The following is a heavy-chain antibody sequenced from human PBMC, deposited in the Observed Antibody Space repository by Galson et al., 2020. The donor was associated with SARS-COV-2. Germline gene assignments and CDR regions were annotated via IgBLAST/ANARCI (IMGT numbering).Heavy chain of an antibody. D-gene: IGHD6-19*01. V-gene: IGHV3-33*01. J-gene: IGHJ4*02. CDR3: ARDLAPFMVAGTDDY. Sequence: QLGESLKISCAASGFTFSSYGMHWVRQAPGKGLEWVAVIWYDGSNKYYADSVKGRFTISRDNSKNTLCLQMNSLRAEDTAVYYCARDLAPFMVAGTDDYWGQGTLVTVSS. CDR1: GFTFSSYG. CDR2: IWYDGSNK.